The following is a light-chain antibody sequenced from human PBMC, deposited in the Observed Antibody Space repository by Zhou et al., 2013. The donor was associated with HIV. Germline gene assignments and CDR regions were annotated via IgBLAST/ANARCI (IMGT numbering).Light chain of an antibody. CDR1: QSISSW. Sequence: DIQMTQSPSTLSASVGDRVTITCRASQSISSWLAWYQQKPGKAPKLLIYKASSLESGVPSRFSGSGSGTEFTLTISSLQPEDFATYYCLQHNSYQYTFGQGTKLEIK. J-gene: IGKJ2*01. CDR2: KAS. V-gene: IGKV1-5*03. CDR3: LQHNSYQYT.